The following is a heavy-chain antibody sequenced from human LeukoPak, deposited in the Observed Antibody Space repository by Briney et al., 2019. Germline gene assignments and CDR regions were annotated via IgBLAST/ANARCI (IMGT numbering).Heavy chain of an antibody. CDR2: INHSGST. V-gene: IGHV4-34*01. J-gene: IGHJ4*02. CDR3: AREPKGGQLWLPQIDY. Sequence: SETLSLTCAVYGGSFSGYYWSWIRQPPGKGLEWIGEINHSGSTNYNPSLKSRVTISVDTSKNQFSLKLSSVTAADTAVYYCAREPKGGQLWLPQIDYWGQGTLVTVSS. D-gene: IGHD5-18*01. CDR1: GGSFSGYY.